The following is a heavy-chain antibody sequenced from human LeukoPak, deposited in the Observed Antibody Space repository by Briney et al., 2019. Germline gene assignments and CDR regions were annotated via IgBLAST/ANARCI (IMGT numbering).Heavy chain of an antibody. D-gene: IGHD4-17*01. CDR2: NYTSGST. CDR3: AKGGALTPVY. V-gene: IGHV4-61*02. J-gene: IGHJ4*02. Sequence: SQTLSLTCTVSGVTISSGSYYWSWIRQPAGKGLEWIGRNYTSGSTNYNPALNSLATNTVNTSNNQFSLKLSSVAAAETAVYYCAKGGALTPVYWGQGTLVTVSS. CDR1: GVTISSGSYY.